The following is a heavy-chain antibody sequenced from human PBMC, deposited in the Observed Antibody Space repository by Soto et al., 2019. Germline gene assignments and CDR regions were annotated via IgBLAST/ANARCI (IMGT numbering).Heavy chain of an antibody. CDR2: ISSSSSYI. V-gene: IGHV3-21*01. D-gene: IGHD3-22*01. CDR3: ARDVEIGAWFDP. Sequence: EVQLVESGGGLVKPGGSLRLSCAASGFTFSSYSMNWVRQAPGKGLEWVSSISSSSSYIYYADSVKGRFTISRDNAKNSLYLQMNSLRAEDTAVYYCARDVEIGAWFDPWGQGTLVTVSS. J-gene: IGHJ5*02. CDR1: GFTFSSYS.